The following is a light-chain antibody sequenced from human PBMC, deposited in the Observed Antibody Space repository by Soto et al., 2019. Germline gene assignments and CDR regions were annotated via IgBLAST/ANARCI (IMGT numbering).Light chain of an antibody. CDR2: DAS. J-gene: IGKJ4*01. CDR3: QQYEDFPLT. Sequence: DIQMTQSPSSLSASVGDRVTITCQASQDISKFLNWYQLKPGKAPRLLIFDASSVETGVPSRFSGSGSGTHFTFTIDSLQAEDFATYYCQQYEDFPLTFGGGTTVEI. CDR1: QDISKF. V-gene: IGKV1-33*01.